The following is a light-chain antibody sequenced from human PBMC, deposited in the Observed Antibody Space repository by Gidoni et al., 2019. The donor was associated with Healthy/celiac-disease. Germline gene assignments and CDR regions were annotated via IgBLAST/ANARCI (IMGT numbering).Light chain of an antibody. V-gene: IGKV1-39*01. CDR3: QQSYSTPPIT. Sequence: DTQMTQPPPSLSASVGDRVTITSRASQSISSYLNWYQQKPGNAPKLLIYAASSLQSGVPSRFSGSGSGTDFTLTISSLQAEDFATYYCQQSYSTPPITFGQGTRLEIK. CDR1: QSISSY. CDR2: AAS. J-gene: IGKJ5*01.